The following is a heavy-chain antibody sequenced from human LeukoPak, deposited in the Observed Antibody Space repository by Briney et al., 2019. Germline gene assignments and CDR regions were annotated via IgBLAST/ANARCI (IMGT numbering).Heavy chain of an antibody. J-gene: IGHJ4*02. D-gene: IGHD5-24*01. V-gene: IGHV4-4*07. CDR2: IYSSGST. CDR3: ARVELATIDHFDY. Sequence: SETLSLTCTVSGGSISGYHWNWIRQPPGKGLEWIGRIYSSGSTNYNPSLKSRVTMSVDTSKNQFSLKLTSVTAADTAVYYCARVELATIDHFDYWGQGILVTVS. CDR1: GGSISGYH.